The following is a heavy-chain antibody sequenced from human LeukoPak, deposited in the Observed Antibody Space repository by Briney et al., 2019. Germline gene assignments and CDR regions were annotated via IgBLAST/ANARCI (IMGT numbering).Heavy chain of an antibody. CDR2: IIYSGRT. V-gene: IGHV4-59*12. J-gene: IGHJ4*02. D-gene: IGHD1-26*01. CDR1: GGSISSYY. Sequence: PSETLSLTCTVSGGSISSYYWTWIRQPPGKGLEWIGYIIYSGRTDYNPSLKSRVTISVDTSKNQFSLKLSSVTAADTAVYYCATSGSYARGGNDYWGQGTLVTVSS. CDR3: ATSGSYARGGNDY.